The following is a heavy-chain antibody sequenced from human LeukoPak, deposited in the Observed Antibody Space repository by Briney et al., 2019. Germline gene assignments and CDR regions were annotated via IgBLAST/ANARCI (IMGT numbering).Heavy chain of an antibody. Sequence: MTSETLSLTCSVSGGSISSHYWNWIRQPAGKGLEWIGHIYTSGSTNYNPSLRSRVTISVDKSKNYFSLWLTSMTAADTAVYYCARSYDSGWYGFDSWGQGTLVTVSS. J-gene: IGHJ5*01. CDR2: IYTSGST. V-gene: IGHV4-4*07. CDR3: ARSYDSGWYGFDS. CDR1: GGSISSHY. D-gene: IGHD6-19*01.